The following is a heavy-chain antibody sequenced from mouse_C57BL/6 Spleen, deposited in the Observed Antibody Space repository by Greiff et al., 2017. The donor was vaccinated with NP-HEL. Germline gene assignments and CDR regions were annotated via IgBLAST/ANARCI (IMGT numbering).Heavy chain of an antibody. CDR1: GYTFTDYY. D-gene: IGHD1-1*02. CDR3: AREGLSY. CDR2: INPNNGGT. J-gene: IGHJ2*01. V-gene: IGHV1-26*01. Sequence: EVQLQQSGPELVKPGASVKISCKASGYTFTDYYMNWVKQSHGKSLEWIGDINPNNGGTSYNQKFKGKATLTVDKSSSTAYMELRSLTSEDSAVYYCAREGLSYWGKGTTLTVSS.